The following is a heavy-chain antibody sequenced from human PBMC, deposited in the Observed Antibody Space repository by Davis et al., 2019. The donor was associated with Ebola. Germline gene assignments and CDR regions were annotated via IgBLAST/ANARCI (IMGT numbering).Heavy chain of an antibody. D-gene: IGHD3-22*01. CDR2: INAYNGNT. CDR3: ARAITMIVAGWFDP. CDR1: DYTFSSYG. Sequence: ASVKVSCKAPDYTFSSYGISWVRQAPGQGLEWMGWINAYNGNTDYAQKLQGRVTMTTDTSTSTAYMELRSLRSDDTAVYYCARAITMIVAGWFDPWGQGTLVTVSS. V-gene: IGHV1-18*01. J-gene: IGHJ5*02.